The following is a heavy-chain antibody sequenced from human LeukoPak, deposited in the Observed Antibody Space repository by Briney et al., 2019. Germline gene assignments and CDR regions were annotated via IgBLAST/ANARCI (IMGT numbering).Heavy chain of an antibody. Sequence: PSQTLSLTCAVYGGSFSGYYWSWIRQPPGKGLEWIGEINHSGSTNYNPSLKSRVTTSVHTSKTQFSLKLSSVTAADTAVYYCARGSGIQLWLFGRNWFDPWGQGTLVTVSS. V-gene: IGHV4-34*01. CDR1: GGSFSGYY. CDR3: ARGSGIQLWLFGRNWFDP. CDR2: INHSGST. D-gene: IGHD5-18*01. J-gene: IGHJ5*02.